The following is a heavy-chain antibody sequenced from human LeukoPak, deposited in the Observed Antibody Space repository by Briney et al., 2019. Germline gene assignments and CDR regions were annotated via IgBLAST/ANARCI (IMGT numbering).Heavy chain of an antibody. Sequence: SETLSLTCTVSGDSITGYYWSWIRQPPGKGLEWIGEINHSGSTNYNPSLKSRVTISVDTSKNQFSLKLSSVTAADTAVYYCARSKQWLAYDAFDIWGQGTMVTVSS. D-gene: IGHD6-19*01. V-gene: IGHV4-34*01. J-gene: IGHJ3*02. CDR3: ARSKQWLAYDAFDI. CDR2: INHSGST. CDR1: GDSITGYY.